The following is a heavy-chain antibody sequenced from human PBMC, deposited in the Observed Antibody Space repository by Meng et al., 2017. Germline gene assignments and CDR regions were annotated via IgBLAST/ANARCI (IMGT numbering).Heavy chain of an antibody. Sequence: SETLSLTCAVYGGSFSGYYWSWIRQPPGKGLEWIGEINHSGSTNYNPSLKSRVTISVDTSKNQFSPKLSSVTAADTAVYYCAISKGGYYDYWGQGTLVTVSS. V-gene: IGHV4-34*01. CDR3: AISKGGYYDY. CDR1: GGSFSGYY. J-gene: IGHJ4*02. CDR2: INHSGST. D-gene: IGHD3-22*01.